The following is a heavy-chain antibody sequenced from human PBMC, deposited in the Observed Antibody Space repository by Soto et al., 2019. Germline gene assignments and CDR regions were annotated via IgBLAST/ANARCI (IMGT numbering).Heavy chain of an antibody. CDR3: ARRGSSSSIDY. D-gene: IGHD6-6*01. V-gene: IGHV5-10-1*01. CDR1: GYSFTIYW. Sequence: PGESLKISCKGSGYSFTIYWITLVLQMPGKGLEWMGRIDPSDSYTNYSPSFQGHVTISVDKSISTAYLQWSSLKASDTAMYYCARRGSSSSIDYWGQGTLVTVSS. CDR2: IDPSDSYT. J-gene: IGHJ4*02.